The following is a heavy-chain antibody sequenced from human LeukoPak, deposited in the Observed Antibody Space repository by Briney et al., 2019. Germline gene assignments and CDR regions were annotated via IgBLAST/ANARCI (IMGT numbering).Heavy chain of an antibody. D-gene: IGHD3-22*01. CDR3: TSYYYDSSGYYNIDY. CDR2: IYYSGST. CDR1: GGSISSYY. J-gene: IGHJ4*02. V-gene: IGHV4-59*01. Sequence: SETLSLTCTVPGGSISSYYWSWIRQPPGKGLEWIGYIYYSGSTNYNPSLKSRVTISVDTSKNQFSLKLSSVTAADTAVYYCTSYYYDSSGYYNIDYWGQGTLVTVSS.